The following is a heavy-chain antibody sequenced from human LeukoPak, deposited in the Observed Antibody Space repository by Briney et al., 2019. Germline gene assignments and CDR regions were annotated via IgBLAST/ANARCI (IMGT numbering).Heavy chain of an antibody. D-gene: IGHD6-19*01. CDR1: GFTFSSYS. CDR2: ISSDSTSI. CDR3: AGDGSAWTYFDF. J-gene: IGHJ4*02. V-gene: IGHV3-21*01. Sequence: GGSLRLSCAASGFTFSSYSMNWVRQAPGKGLEWVSSISSDSTSIYYADSVKGRFTLSRDNAKNSLYLQMNSLRAEDTAVYYCAGDGSAWTYFDFWGQGTLVTVSS.